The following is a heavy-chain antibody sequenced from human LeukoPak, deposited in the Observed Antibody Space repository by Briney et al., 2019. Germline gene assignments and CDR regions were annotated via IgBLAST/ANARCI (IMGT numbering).Heavy chain of an antibody. CDR1: GFTFSSYS. J-gene: IGHJ4*02. V-gene: IGHV3-21*01. D-gene: IGHD5-12*01. Sequence: GGSLRLSCAASGFTFSSYSMNWVRQAPGKGLEWVSSISSSSSYIYYADSVKGRFTISRASAKNSLYLQMISLSAEDTAVYYCASLRDDYSEFDYWGQGTLVTVSS. CDR3: ASLRDDYSEFDY. CDR2: ISSSSSYI.